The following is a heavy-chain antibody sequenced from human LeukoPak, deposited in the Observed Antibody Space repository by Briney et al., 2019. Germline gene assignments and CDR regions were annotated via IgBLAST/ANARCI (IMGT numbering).Heavy chain of an antibody. Sequence: GGSLRLSCAASGFTFSSYWMSWVRQAPGKGLEWVANIKQDGSEKYYVDSVKGRFTISRDNAKNSLYLQMNSLRAEDTAVYYCARADVVVPAAYFDYWGPGTLVTVSS. CDR1: GFTFSSYW. D-gene: IGHD2-2*01. V-gene: IGHV3-7*01. CDR2: IKQDGSEK. CDR3: ARADVVVPAAYFDY. J-gene: IGHJ4*02.